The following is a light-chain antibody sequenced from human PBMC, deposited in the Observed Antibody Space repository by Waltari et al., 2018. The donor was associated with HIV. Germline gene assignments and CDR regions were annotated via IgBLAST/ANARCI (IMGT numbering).Light chain of an antibody. Sequence: QSVLTQPPSTSGTPGQKVTISCSGRRSNIGTNNAYWYQKLPGTAPKILIYKNEQRPSGVPDRFPGSKSGASASLAIIGLRSGDEGDYYCAGWDESLSGVIFGGGTKLSVL. V-gene: IGLV1-47*01. CDR2: KNE. J-gene: IGLJ2*01. CDR1: RSNIGTNN. CDR3: AGWDESLSGVI.